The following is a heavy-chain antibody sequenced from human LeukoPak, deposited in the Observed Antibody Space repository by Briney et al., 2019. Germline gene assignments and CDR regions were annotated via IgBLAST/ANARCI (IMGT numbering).Heavy chain of an antibody. CDR2: INHSGST. CDR3: ARVQSSSGWYYFDY. CDR1: GGSFSGYY. D-gene: IGHD6-19*01. J-gene: IGHJ4*02. Sequence: SETLSLTCAVYGGSFSGYYWSWIRQPPGKGLEWIGEINHSGSTNYNPSLKSRVTISVDTSKNQFSLKLSSVTAADTAVYYCARVQSSSGWYYFDYWGQGTLVTVSS. V-gene: IGHV4-34*01.